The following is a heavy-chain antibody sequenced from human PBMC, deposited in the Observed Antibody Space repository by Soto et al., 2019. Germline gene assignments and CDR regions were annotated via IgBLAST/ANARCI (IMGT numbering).Heavy chain of an antibody. Sequence: SETLSLTCTVSGGSISSSPYFWGWIRQPPGKGLEWIASVSYSGGTYYNPSLKSRVTISVDTSKKQFSLNLTSVTAADTAFYYCSRRAPEGFDPWGQGTQVXVSS. CDR1: GGSISSSPYF. CDR2: VSYSGGT. CDR3: SRRAPEGFDP. V-gene: IGHV4-39*01. J-gene: IGHJ5*02.